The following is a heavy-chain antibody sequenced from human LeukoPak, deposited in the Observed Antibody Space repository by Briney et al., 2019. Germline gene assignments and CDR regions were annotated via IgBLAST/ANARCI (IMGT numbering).Heavy chain of an antibody. CDR1: GGSISSYY. CDR2: IYYSGST. D-gene: IGHD3-10*01. Sequence: SETLSLTCSVSGGSISSYYWSWIRQPPGKGLEWIGYIYYSGSTNYNPSLKSRVTISVETSKNEFSLKLRSVTAADTAVYYCASYGSGRPGGYYYYYMDVWGKGTTVTISS. CDR3: ASYGSGRPGGYYYYYMDV. J-gene: IGHJ6*03. V-gene: IGHV4-59*01.